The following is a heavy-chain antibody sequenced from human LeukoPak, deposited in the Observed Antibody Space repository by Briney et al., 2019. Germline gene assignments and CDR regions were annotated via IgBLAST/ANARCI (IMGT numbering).Heavy chain of an antibody. CDR1: GGSFSGYY. J-gene: IGHJ4*02. CDR3: AGYSSSSRSPYYYFDY. D-gene: IGHD6-6*01. V-gene: IGHV4-34*01. CDR2: INHSGST. Sequence: SETLSLTCAVYGGSFSGYYWSWIRQPPGKGLEWIGEINHSGSTNYNPSLKSRVTISVDTSKNQFSLKLSSVTAADTAVYYCAGYSSSSRSPYYYFDYWGQGTLVTVSS.